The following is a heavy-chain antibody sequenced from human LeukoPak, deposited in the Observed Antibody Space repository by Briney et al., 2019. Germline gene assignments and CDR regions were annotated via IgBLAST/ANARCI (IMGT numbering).Heavy chain of an antibody. Sequence: GGSLRLSCAASGFIFKNHAMSWVRQAPGKGLEWVSSISSSSSYIYYADSVKGRFTISRDNAKNSLYLQMNSLRAEDTAVYYCARDGGSGYDYGTYYYYGMDVWGQGTTVTVSS. CDR3: ARDGGSGYDYGTYYYYGMDV. D-gene: IGHD5-12*01. V-gene: IGHV3-21*01. J-gene: IGHJ6*02. CDR1: GFIFKNHA. CDR2: ISSSSSYI.